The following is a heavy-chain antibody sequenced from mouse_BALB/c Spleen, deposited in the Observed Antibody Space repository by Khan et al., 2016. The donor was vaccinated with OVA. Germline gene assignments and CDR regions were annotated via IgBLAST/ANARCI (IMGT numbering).Heavy chain of an antibody. CDR3: SRSNYFCYTFAY. D-gene: IGHD1-2*01. Sequence: QVQLKQSGAELARPGASVKLSCKASGYTFTDYYINWVKQRTGQGLEWIGEISPGSGDTYFNEKFKGKATLTADQSSSTVYMQLSSLTAEASAVYFCSRSNYFCYTFAYWGQGTLVTVSA. J-gene: IGHJ3*01. CDR2: ISPGSGDT. V-gene: IGHV1-77*01. CDR1: GYTFTDYY.